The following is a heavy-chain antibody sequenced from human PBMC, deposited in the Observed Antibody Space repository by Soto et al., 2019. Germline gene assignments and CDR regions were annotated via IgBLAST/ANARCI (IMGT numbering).Heavy chain of an antibody. CDR2: ISSSSSTI. D-gene: IGHD3-22*01. Sequence: PGGSLRLSCAASEFTFSSYSMNWVRQAPGKGLEWISYISSSSSTIYYADSVRGRFTISRDNAKNSLYLQMNSLRDEDTAVYYCARDSYSTMIVVRFDYWGHGTLVTVSS. V-gene: IGHV3-48*02. CDR3: ARDSYSTMIVVRFDY. J-gene: IGHJ4*01. CDR1: EFTFSSYS.